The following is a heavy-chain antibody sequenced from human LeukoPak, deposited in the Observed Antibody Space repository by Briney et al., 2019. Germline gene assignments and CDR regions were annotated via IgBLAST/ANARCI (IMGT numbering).Heavy chain of an antibody. D-gene: IGHD3-3*01. Sequence: SETLSLTCTVSGGSISSGGYYWSWIRQHPGKGLEWIGYINYSGSTYYNPSLKSRVTISVDTSKNQFSLKLSSVTAADTAVYYCASENYDFWSGYYYFDYWGQGTLVTVSS. CDR2: INYSGST. J-gene: IGHJ4*02. V-gene: IGHV4-31*03. CDR1: GGSISSGGYY. CDR3: ASENYDFWSGYYYFDY.